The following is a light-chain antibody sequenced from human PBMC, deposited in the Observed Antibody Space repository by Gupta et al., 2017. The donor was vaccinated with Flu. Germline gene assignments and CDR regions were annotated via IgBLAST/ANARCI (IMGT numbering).Light chain of an antibody. CDR3: SSYTSRGTLVI. Sequence: ITLSCTGTSSDVGGYKYVSWYQHHPGKAPKLLIYEVTNRPSGVSIRFSGSKSGNTASLTISGLQAEDEADYFCSSYTSRGTLVIFGGGTKLTVL. V-gene: IGLV2-14*01. CDR2: EVT. CDR1: SSDVGGYKY. J-gene: IGLJ2*01.